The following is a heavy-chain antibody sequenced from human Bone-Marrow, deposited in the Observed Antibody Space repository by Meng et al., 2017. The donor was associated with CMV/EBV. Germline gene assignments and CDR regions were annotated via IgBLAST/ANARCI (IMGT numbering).Heavy chain of an antibody. V-gene: IGHV1-18*01. CDR1: GYTFTSYG. D-gene: IGHD3-9*01. Sequence: ASVKVSCKASGYTFTSYGISWVRQAPGQGLEWLGWVGGCDGDTNYAPELQGRVTMTTDTSTNTVYMELRSLRSDDTAVYYCARDWECLDRSDVFDIWGQGTMVTVSS. J-gene: IGHJ3*02. CDR3: ARDWECLDRSDVFDI. CDR2: VGGCDGDT.